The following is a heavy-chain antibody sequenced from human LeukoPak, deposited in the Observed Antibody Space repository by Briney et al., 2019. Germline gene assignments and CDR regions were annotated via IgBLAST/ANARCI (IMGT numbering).Heavy chain of an antibody. V-gene: IGHV3-11*03. J-gene: IGHJ4*02. CDR3: AKLFKAYSTSWIDY. Sequence: GGSMRLSCAASGFTFSDYYMSWIRQAPGQGLEWVAYISHSSGFTNYADSVKGRFAISRDNAKNSLYLQMDSLRAEDTAIYYCAKLFKAYSTSWIDYWGQGNLVNVSS. D-gene: IGHD2-2*01. CDR1: GFTFSDYY. CDR2: ISHSSGFT.